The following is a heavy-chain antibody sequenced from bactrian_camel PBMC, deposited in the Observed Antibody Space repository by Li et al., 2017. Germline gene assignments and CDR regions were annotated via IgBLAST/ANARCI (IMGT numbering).Heavy chain of an antibody. CDR1: GYTESTNS. Sequence: VQLVESGGDSVQAGESLRLSCTRSGYTESTNSMAWFRQAPGKEREAVAAIYSAGVTTYYADSVKGRFIISQEGNTVYLEMNILKPEDTAMYYCAAAFLLPSVVARLTASSWLYWGQGTQVTVS. J-gene: IGHJ4*01. D-gene: IGHD1*01. V-gene: IGHV3S40*01. CDR3: AAAFLLPSVVARLTASSWLY. CDR2: IYSAGVTT.